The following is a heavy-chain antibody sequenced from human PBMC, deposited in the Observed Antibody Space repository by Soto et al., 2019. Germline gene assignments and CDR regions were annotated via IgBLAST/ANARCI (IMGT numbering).Heavy chain of an antibody. D-gene: IGHD1-26*01. J-gene: IGHJ4*02. V-gene: IGHV3-23*01. CDR1: GFAFSSSA. CDR2: ITVAGGGI. CDR3: AKWPPSPKMGVTSH. Sequence: EVQLLESGGGLAQPGGSLRLSCAASGFAFSSSAMAWIRQTPGKRLQWVSAITVAGGGIYYADSVKGRFTISRDNSKKTLYLQMNSLSAEDTAQYFCAKWPPSPKMGVTSHWGQGTLVTVSS.